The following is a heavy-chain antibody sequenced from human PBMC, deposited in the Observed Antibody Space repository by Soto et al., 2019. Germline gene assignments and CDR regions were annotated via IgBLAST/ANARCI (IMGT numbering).Heavy chain of an antibody. D-gene: IGHD6-19*01. Sequence: QVQLQESGPGLVKPSGTLSLTCAVSGDSVSSPYYWCWVRQPPGKGLEWIGEVFHTGTTSYNPSLSSRVTISRDKSNNQFSLDLSYVTAADTAVYYCARSAGWYAVHSWGPGTLVIVSS. CDR3: ARSAGWYAVHS. V-gene: IGHV4-4*02. CDR1: GDSVSSPYY. J-gene: IGHJ4*02. CDR2: VFHTGTT.